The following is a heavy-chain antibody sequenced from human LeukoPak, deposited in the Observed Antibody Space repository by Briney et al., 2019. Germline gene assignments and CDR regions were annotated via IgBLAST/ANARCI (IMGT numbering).Heavy chain of an antibody. CDR3: ARDLSYSHDYSSR. CDR2: ISSDGHVG. CDR1: GFSFSSYE. V-gene: IGHV3-48*03. Sequence: PGGSLRLSCAASGFSFSSYEMNWVRQAPGKGLEWVSHISSDGHVGRYVDSVRGRFTMSRDNAKNLLFLQMIGLRAEDTAVYYCARDLSYSHDYSSRRGQGTLVTVSS. J-gene: IGHJ4*02. D-gene: IGHD4-11*01.